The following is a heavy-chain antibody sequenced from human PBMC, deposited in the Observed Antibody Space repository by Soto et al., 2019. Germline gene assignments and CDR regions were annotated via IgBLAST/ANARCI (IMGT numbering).Heavy chain of an antibody. Sequence: SGGSLRLSCAVSEFPFGDYWMTRVLQAKGKGLEWVANIKQDGSQKYYLGSVRGRFTISRDNAKNTLYLQMNSLRAEDTAVYYCARLRLLPNYYYYMDVWGKGTAVTVSS. V-gene: IGHV3-7*01. J-gene: IGHJ6*03. CDR1: EFPFGDYW. CDR3: ARLRLLPNYYYYMDV. CDR2: IKQDGSQK. D-gene: IGHD2-15*01.